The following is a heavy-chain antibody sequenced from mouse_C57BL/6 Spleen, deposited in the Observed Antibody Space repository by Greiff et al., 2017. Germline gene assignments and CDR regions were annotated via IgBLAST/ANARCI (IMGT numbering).Heavy chain of an antibody. Sequence: EVMLVESGGGLVKPGGSLKLSCAASGFTFSSYAMSWVRQTPEKRLEWVATISDGGSFTYYPDNVKGRFTISRDNAKNNLYLQMSHLKSEDTAMYYCARLTTVRNFDGWGTGTTVTVSS. V-gene: IGHV5-4*03. D-gene: IGHD1-1*01. J-gene: IGHJ1*03. CDR1: GFTFSSYA. CDR2: ISDGGSFT. CDR3: ARLTTVRNFDG.